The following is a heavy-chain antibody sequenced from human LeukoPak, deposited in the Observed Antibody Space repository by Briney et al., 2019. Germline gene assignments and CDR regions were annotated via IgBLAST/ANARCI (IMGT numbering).Heavy chain of an antibody. CDR1: GGSVSSHY. J-gene: IGHJ4*02. Sequence: SGTLSLTCTVSGGSVSSHYWSWIRQPPGKGLEWIGYIYYTGSTNYNPFLKSRITMSVDTSTNQFSLQLSSVTTADTAVYYCARTTATVTWYFDYWGQGALVTVSS. D-gene: IGHD6-13*01. CDR3: ARTTATVTWYFDY. V-gene: IGHV4-59*02. CDR2: IYYTGST.